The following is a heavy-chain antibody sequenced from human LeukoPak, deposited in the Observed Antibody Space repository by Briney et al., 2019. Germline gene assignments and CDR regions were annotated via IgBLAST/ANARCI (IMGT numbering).Heavy chain of an antibody. CDR2: IYYSGST. CDR1: GGSFSSGDYS. Sequence: SQTLSLTCTVSGGSFSSGDYSWNWIRQPPGKGLEWIGYIYYSGSTYFNPSLKSRVSISVDTSKNQVSLKLSSVTAADTAVYYCARSPNCGGDCYIDYWGQGTLVTVSS. J-gene: IGHJ4*02. D-gene: IGHD2-21*02. CDR3: ARSPNCGGDCYIDY. V-gene: IGHV4-30-4*01.